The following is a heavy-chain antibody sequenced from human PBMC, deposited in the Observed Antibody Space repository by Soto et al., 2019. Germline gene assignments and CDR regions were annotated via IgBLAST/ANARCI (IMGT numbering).Heavy chain of an antibody. J-gene: IGHJ2*01. CDR2: IYYRGST. Sequence: QVQLQESGPGLVKPSQTLSLTCSVSGGSISSGGYYWGWIRQHPGKGLEWIGYIYYRGSTYYNPSLKSRFNISVYTSKNQFSLKLSSVTAADTAVYYCARDHYYDSSEDWYFDLWGRGTLVTVSS. CDR3: ARDHYYDSSEDWYFDL. V-gene: IGHV4-31*03. CDR1: GGSISSGGYY. D-gene: IGHD3-22*01.